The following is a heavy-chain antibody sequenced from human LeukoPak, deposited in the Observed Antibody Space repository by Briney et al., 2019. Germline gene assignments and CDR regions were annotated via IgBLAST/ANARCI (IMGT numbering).Heavy chain of an antibody. J-gene: IGHJ4*02. Sequence: PGGSRRLSCAASGLIFRNYGMHWVRQAQGKGLGWVAVLSHDGRNKFYADSVKGRFTISRDNSKNTLYLQMDSLRAEDTAVYYCARDQYSYGYVGTFDYWGQGTLVTVSS. D-gene: IGHD5-18*01. V-gene: IGHV3-30*03. CDR1: GLIFRNYG. CDR2: LSHDGRNK. CDR3: ARDQYSYGYVGTFDY.